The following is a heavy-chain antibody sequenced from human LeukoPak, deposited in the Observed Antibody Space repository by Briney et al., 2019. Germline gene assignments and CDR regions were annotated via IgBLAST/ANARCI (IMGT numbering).Heavy chain of an antibody. D-gene: IGHD6-13*01. Sequence: SETLSLTCTVSGGSISSHYWSWIRQPPGKGLEWIGEINHSGSTNYNPSLKSRVTISVDTSKNQFSLKLSSVTAADTAVYYCARAPTSSSWYTWFDPWGQGTLVTVSS. CDR1: GGSISSHY. CDR2: INHSGST. CDR3: ARAPTSSSWYTWFDP. J-gene: IGHJ5*02. V-gene: IGHV4-34*01.